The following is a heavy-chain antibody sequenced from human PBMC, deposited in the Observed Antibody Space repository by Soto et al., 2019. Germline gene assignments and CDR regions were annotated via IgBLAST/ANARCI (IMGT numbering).Heavy chain of an antibody. CDR2: IIPIFGTA. Sequence: QVQLVQSGAEVKKPGSSVKVSCKASGGTLSSYAISWVRQAPGQGLEWMGGIIPIFGTANYAQKFQGRVTITADESTSTAYMELSSLRSEDTAVYYCATGPPTHSSWSHDFVYWCQGTLVTVSS. J-gene: IGHJ4*02. CDR1: GGTLSSYA. CDR3: ATGPPTHSSWSHDFVY. D-gene: IGHD6-13*01. V-gene: IGHV1-69*01.